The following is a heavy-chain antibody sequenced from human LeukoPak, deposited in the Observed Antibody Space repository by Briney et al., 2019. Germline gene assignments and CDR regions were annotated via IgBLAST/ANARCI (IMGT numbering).Heavy chain of an antibody. Sequence: SETLSLTCTVSGGSISSSAYYWGWIRQPPGKGLEWVGSISSVGTTYYNPSLKSRVTISVDTSKNQFSLKLSSVTAADMAVYYCAPAYVWGSFRTFNYWGQGTLVTVSS. CDR2: ISSVGTT. D-gene: IGHD3-16*02. CDR3: APAYVWGSFRTFNY. J-gene: IGHJ4*02. V-gene: IGHV4-39*01. CDR1: GGSISSSAYY.